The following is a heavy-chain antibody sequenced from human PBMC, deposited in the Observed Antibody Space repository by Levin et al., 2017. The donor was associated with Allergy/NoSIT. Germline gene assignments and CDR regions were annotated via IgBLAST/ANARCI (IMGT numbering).Heavy chain of an antibody. V-gene: IGHV4-59*08. Sequence: PSETLSLTCTVSGGSIGSYYWNWIRQPPGKGLEWIGFIYNSESGRTEYNPSLKSRGTISVHTSMNQVSLKLSSVTAADTAVYYCARRAQNDFSDDWHFDRWGRGTLVTVSS. D-gene: IGHD4-17*01. CDR1: GGSIGSYY. CDR3: ARRAQNDFSDDWHFDR. CDR2: IYNSESGRT. J-gene: IGHJ2*01.